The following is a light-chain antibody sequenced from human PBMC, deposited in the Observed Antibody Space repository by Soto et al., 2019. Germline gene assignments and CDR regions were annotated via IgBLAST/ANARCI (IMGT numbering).Light chain of an antibody. CDR3: QQSYSSLVYN. Sequence: DIQMTQSPSSLSASVGDRVTITCRASQSISSYLNWYQQKPGKAPTALIYKASTMQGGVPSRFSGSGSGTDFTLTISSLQPEDSATYYCQQSYSSLVYNFGPGTKLEIK. CDR1: QSISSY. J-gene: IGKJ2*01. V-gene: IGKV1-39*01. CDR2: KAS.